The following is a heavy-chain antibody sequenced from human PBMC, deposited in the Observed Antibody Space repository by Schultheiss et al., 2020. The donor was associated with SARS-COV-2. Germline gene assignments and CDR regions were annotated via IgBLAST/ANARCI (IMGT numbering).Heavy chain of an antibody. CDR3: ASHKFVVVPAAISDAFDI. Sequence: GGSLRLSCAASGFTFSDYYMSWIRQAPGKGLEWVSYISSSSSYTNYADSVKGRFTISRDNAKNSLYLQMNSLRAEDTAVYYCASHKFVVVPAAISDAFDIWGQGTMVTVSS. V-gene: IGHV3-11*06. D-gene: IGHD2-2*01. CDR1: GFTFSDYY. J-gene: IGHJ3*02. CDR2: ISSSSSYT.